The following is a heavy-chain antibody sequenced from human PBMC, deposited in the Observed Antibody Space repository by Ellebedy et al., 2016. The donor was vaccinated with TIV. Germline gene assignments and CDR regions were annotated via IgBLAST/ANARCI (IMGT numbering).Heavy chain of an antibody. D-gene: IGHD1-26*01. Sequence: GGSLRLSCAASGFTFTIYNMNWVRQAPGKGLEWVSFISPSSDYIHYADSVKGRFIISRDNAKNSLFLQMNSLRAEDTAVYFCTRDSGPSGSPYAFDIWGQGTMVTVSS. CDR2: ISPSSDYI. V-gene: IGHV3-21*01. CDR3: TRDSGPSGSPYAFDI. J-gene: IGHJ3*02. CDR1: GFTFTIYN.